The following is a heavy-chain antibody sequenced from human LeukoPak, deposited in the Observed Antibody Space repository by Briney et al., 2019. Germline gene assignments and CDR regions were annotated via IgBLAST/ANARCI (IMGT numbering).Heavy chain of an antibody. Sequence: SETLSLTCTVSGGSISSYYWSWLRQPPGKGLEWIGYIYYSGSTNYNPSLKSRVTISVDTSKNQFSLKLSSVTAADTAVYYCARHVAWTSGWYWGTDNYYGMDVWGQGTTVTVSS. CDR1: GGSISSYY. V-gene: IGHV4-59*08. CDR3: ARHVAWTSGWYWGTDNYYGMDV. D-gene: IGHD6-19*01. CDR2: IYYSGST. J-gene: IGHJ6*02.